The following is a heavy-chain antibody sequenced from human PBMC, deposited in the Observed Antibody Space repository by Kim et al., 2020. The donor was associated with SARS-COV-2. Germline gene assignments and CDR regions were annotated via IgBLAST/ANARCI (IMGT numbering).Heavy chain of an antibody. Sequence: SVKVSCKASGGTFSSYAISWVRQAPGQGLEWMGGIIPIFGTANYAQKFQGRVTITADESTSTAYMELSSLRSEDTAVYYCARDLFLYRGSGSLDLDYWGQGTLVTVSS. J-gene: IGHJ4*02. CDR3: ARDLFLYRGSGSLDLDY. V-gene: IGHV1-69*13. CDR2: IIPIFGTA. CDR1: GGTFSSYA. D-gene: IGHD3-10*01.